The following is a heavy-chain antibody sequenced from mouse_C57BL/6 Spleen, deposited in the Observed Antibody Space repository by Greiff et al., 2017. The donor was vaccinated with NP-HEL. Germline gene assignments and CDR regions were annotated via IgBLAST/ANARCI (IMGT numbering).Heavy chain of an antibody. J-gene: IGHJ3*01. CDR3: ARSPYMGGAWFAY. CDR2: INPSNGGT. Sequence: VQLQQSGTELVKPGASVKLSCKASGYTFTSYWMHWVKQRPGQGLEWIGNINPSNGGTNYNEKFKSKATLTVDKSSSTAYMQLSSLTSEDSAVYYCARSPYMGGAWFAYWGQGTLVTVSA. D-gene: IGHD1-1*02. CDR1: GYTFTSYW. V-gene: IGHV1-53*01.